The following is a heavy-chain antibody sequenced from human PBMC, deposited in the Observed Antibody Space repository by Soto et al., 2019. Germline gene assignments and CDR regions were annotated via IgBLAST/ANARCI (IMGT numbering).Heavy chain of an antibody. D-gene: IGHD2-2*02. J-gene: IGHJ6*02. CDR2: INPNSGGT. V-gene: IGHV1-2*02. CDR3: ASPAAISYYYYGMDF. CDR1: GYTFTDYY. Sequence: QVQLVQSGAEVKKPGASVKVSCKASGYTFTDYYMHWVRQAPGQGLEWMGWINPNSGGTNYAQKFRVRVTMTRDPSISTAYMELSRLRSDDTAVYYCASPAAISYYYYGMDFWGQGTTVTVPS.